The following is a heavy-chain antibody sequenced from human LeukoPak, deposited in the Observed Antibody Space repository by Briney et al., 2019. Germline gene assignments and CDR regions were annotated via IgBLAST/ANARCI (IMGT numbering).Heavy chain of an antibody. J-gene: IGHJ3*02. Sequence: ASVKVSCKASGYTFTSYGISWVRQAPGQGLEWMGWISAYNGNTNYAQKLQGRVTMTTDTSTSTAYMELGSLRSDDTAVYYCARDVGAVAGTDVDAFDIWGQGTMVTVSS. CDR2: ISAYNGNT. D-gene: IGHD6-19*01. V-gene: IGHV1-18*01. CDR3: ARDVGAVAGTDVDAFDI. CDR1: GYTFTSYG.